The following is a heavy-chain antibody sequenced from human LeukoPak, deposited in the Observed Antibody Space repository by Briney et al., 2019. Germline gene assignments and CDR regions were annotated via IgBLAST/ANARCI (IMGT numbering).Heavy chain of an antibody. CDR2: FHHSGST. J-gene: IGHJ5*02. CDR1: GGSISSSNW. Sequence: SGTLSLTCAVSGGSISSSNWWSRVRQPPGKGLEWIGEFHHSGSTNYNPSLKSRVTISVDKSKDQFSLKLSSVTAADTAVYYCARHPRSCTGAGTCFSWFDASGQGILVTVSS. V-gene: IGHV4-4*02. CDR3: ARHPRSCTGAGTCFSWFDA. D-gene: IGHD2-8*02.